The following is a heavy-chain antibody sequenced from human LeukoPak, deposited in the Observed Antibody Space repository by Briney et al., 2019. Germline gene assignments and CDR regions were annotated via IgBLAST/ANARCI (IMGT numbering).Heavy chain of an antibody. D-gene: IGHD4-17*01. V-gene: IGHV3-23*01. CDR2: ISGSGGST. CDR1: GFTFSNYA. CDR3: AKATGRVMTTVTTGGGY. Sequence: KTGGSLRLSCAASGFTFSNYAMSWVRQAPGKGLEWVSAISGSGGSTYYADSVKGRLTISRDNSKNTLFLQMNSPRAEDTAVYYCAKATGRVMTTVTTGGGYWGQGTLVTVSS. J-gene: IGHJ4*02.